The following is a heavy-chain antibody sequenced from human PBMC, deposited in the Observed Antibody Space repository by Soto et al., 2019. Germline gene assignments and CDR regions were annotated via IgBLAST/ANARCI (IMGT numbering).Heavy chain of an antibody. CDR2: IYWDDDK. CDR1: GFSLSTSGVG. Sequence: QITLKESGPTLVKPTQTLTLTCTFSGFSLSTSGVGVAWIRQPPGKALEWLALIYWDDDKRYSPSLKSRLTITQDTSKNQVVLTTTKMDPVDTATYYCAHGTEKFDPWGQGTLVTVSS. J-gene: IGHJ5*02. V-gene: IGHV2-5*02. CDR3: AHGTEKFDP.